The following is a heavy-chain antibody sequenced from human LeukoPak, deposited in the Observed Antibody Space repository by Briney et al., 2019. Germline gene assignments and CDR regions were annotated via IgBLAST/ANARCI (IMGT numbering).Heavy chain of an antibody. J-gene: IGHJ4*02. CDR1: GFTFSNAW. Sequence: GGSLRLSCAASGFTFSNAWMSWVRQAPGKGLEWVSSISSSSSYIYYADSVKGRFTISRDNAKNSLYLQMNSLRAEDTAVYYCASHYYGSGYDYWGQGTLVTVSS. V-gene: IGHV3-21*01. CDR2: ISSSSSYI. D-gene: IGHD3-10*01. CDR3: ASHYYGSGYDY.